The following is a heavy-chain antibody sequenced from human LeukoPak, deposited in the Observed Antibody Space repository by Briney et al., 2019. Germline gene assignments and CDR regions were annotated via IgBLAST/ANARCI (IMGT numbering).Heavy chain of an antibody. V-gene: IGHV4-34*01. CDR2: INHSGST. CDR1: GGSFNGYY. J-gene: IGHJ5*02. CDR3: ARGEGINWFDP. D-gene: IGHD3-10*01. Sequence: SETLSLTCAVYGGSFNGYYWSWIRQPPGKGLEWIGEINHSGSTNYNPSLKSRVTISVDTSKNQFSLKLSSVTAADTAVYYCARGEGINWFDPWGQGTLVTVSS.